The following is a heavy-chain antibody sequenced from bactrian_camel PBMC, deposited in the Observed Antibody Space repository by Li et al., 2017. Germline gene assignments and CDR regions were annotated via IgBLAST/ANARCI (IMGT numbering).Heavy chain of an antibody. CDR3: AADLGWCGSRPLQREFRN. CDR2: LTTDGTT. Sequence: HVQLVESGGGSVQAGGSLKLSCTASGYVFNRCTMGWVRQTPGKERQVISLLTTDGTTSYADYVQGRFTISHVNANNTLHLQMNALKPEDTAVYYCAADLGWCGSRPLQREFRNWGQGTQVTVS. V-gene: IGHV3S53*01. D-gene: IGHD2*01. J-gene: IGHJ4*01. CDR1: GYVFNRCT.